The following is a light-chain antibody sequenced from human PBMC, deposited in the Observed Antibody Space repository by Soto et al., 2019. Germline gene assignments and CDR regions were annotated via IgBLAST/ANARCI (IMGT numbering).Light chain of an antibody. J-gene: IGLJ2*01. V-gene: IGLV2-23*02. Sequence: QPVLTQPASVSGSPGQSITISCTGTNTDVGSYDLVSWYRQSPGEAPKLIIYDVTKRPSGVSDRFSASKSGNTASLTISGLQAEDEADYYCSSYAGLATYVLFGGGTKVTVL. CDR2: DVT. CDR1: NTDVGSYDL. CDR3: SSYAGLATYVL.